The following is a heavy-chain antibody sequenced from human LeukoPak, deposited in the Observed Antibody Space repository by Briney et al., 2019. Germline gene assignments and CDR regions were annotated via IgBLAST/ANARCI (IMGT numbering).Heavy chain of an antibody. CDR3: ARDRDGSGSYLDY. D-gene: IGHD3-10*01. CDR2: VYYSGST. CDR1: GGSISSGGYY. J-gene: IGHJ4*02. V-gene: IGHV4-31*03. Sequence: SETLSLTCTVSGGSISSGGYYWSWIRQHPGKGLEWIGYVYYSGSTYYNPSLESRVTMSVDTSKTQFSLKLSSVTAADTAVYYCARDRDGSGSYLDYWGQGTLVTVSS.